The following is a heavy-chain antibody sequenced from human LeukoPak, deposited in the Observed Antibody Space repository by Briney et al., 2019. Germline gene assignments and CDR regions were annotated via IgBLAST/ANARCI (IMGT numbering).Heavy chain of an antibody. D-gene: IGHD2-15*01. Sequence: GGSLRLSCAASGFTFSSYWMSWVRQAPGKGLEWVSYISSSGSTIYYADSVKGRFTISRDNAKNSLYLQMNSLRAEDTAVYYCARDAAVVAARSWFDPWGQGTLVTVSS. CDR1: GFTFSSYW. CDR2: ISSSGSTI. J-gene: IGHJ5*02. V-gene: IGHV3-48*04. CDR3: ARDAAVVAARSWFDP.